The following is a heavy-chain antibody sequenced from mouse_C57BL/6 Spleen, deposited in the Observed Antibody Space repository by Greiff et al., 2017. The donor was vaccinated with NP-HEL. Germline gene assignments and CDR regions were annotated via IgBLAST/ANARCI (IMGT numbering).Heavy chain of an antibody. CDR2: INPSTGGT. CDR3: VSTGTDAMDY. J-gene: IGHJ4*01. V-gene: IGHV1-42*01. CDR1: GYSFTGYY. D-gene: IGHD4-1*02. Sequence: VQLQQSGPELVKPGASVKISCKASGYSFTGYYMNWVKQSPEKSLEWIGEINPSTGGTTYNQKFKAKATLTVDKSSSTAYMKLKSLTSEDSAVYYWVSTGTDAMDYWGQGTSVTVSS.